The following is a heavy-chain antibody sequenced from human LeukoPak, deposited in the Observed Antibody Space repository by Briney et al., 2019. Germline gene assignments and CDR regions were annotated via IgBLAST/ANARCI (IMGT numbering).Heavy chain of an antibody. D-gene: IGHD6-13*01. CDR3: ARAYSSSWYFFDY. CDR2: INWNGGSS. Sequence: GGSLRLXCAASGFPCDDYGMSGLRHAPGKGLEGVSGINWNGGSSVYADSVKGRFTISRDNAKNSLYLQMNGLRAEDTALYYCARAYSSSWYFFDYWGQGTLVTVSS. V-gene: IGHV3-20*04. J-gene: IGHJ4*02. CDR1: GFPCDDYG.